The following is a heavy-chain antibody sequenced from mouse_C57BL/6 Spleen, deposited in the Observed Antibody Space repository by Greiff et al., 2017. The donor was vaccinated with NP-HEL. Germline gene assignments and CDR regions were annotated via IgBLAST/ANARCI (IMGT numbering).Heavy chain of an antibody. CDR1: GYTFTDYN. Sequence: EVQRVESGPELVKPGASVKMSCKASGYTFTDYNMHWVKQSHGKSLEWIGYINPNNGGTSYNQKFKGKATLTVNKSSSTAYMELRSLTSEDSAVYYCARPGSSYPYYAMDYWGQGTSVTVSS. D-gene: IGHD1-1*01. CDR2: INPNNGGT. V-gene: IGHV1-22*01. J-gene: IGHJ4*01. CDR3: ARPGSSYPYYAMDY.